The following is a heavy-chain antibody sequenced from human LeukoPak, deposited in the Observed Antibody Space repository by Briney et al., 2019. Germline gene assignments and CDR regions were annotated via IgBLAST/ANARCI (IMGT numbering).Heavy chain of an antibody. D-gene: IGHD3-10*01. CDR3: ARAWKTEDYYGSGNHAFDI. V-gene: IGHV4-31*03. J-gene: IGHJ3*02. Sequence: SQTLPLTCTVSGGSISRGGYYWSWIRQHPGKGLEWIGCIYSSGSTYYNPSLKSRLTISVDTSKNQCSLKLSSVTAADTAVYYCARAWKTEDYYGSGNHAFDIWGQGTMVTVSS. CDR2: IYSSGST. CDR1: GGSISRGGYY.